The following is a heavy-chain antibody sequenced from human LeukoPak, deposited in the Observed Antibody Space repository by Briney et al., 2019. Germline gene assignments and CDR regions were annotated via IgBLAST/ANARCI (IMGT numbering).Heavy chain of an antibody. CDR3: ARGERFIAAAGPPDY. Sequence: SETLSLTCTVSGVSLSGYYWSWIRQPPGKGLEWIGYIYYSGSTNYNPSLKSRVTISVDTSKNQFSLKLSSVTAADTAVYYCARGERFIAAAGPPDYWGQGTLVTVSS. CDR2: IYYSGST. V-gene: IGHV4-59*01. CDR1: GVSLSGYY. D-gene: IGHD6-13*01. J-gene: IGHJ4*02.